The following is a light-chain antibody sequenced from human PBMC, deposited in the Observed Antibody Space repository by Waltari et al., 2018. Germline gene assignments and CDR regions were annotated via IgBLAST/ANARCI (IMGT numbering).Light chain of an antibody. J-gene: IGLJ2*01. CDR2: FDS. V-gene: IGLV3-21*04. CDR1: DIGSKT. CDR3: QVWDSSNDHPVV. Sequence: SYVLTQPPSVSVAQGKTPGVIVGGTDIGSKTGPWYQQKQGQAPVVVILFDSDRPSGIPERFAGSNSGDTATLTIRRVEAGDEADYYCQVWDSSNDHPVVFGGGTKLTVL.